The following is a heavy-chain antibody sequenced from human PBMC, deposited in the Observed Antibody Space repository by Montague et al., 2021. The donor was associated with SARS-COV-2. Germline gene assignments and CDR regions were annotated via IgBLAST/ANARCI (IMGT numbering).Heavy chain of an antibody. CDR3: ARHDADIGGGDSDVFDI. D-gene: IGHD4-17*01. J-gene: IGHJ3*02. V-gene: IGHV4-39*01. CDR2: IYKSGST. CDR1: GGSIRSSSFY. Sequence: SETLSLTCAVSGGSIRSSSFYWGWIRQSPGKGPEWMASIYKSGSTFYNPSLKSRVTISVDTSKNHFSLKVASVTAADTAMYCCARHDADIGGGDSDVFDIWGQGTMVTVSS.